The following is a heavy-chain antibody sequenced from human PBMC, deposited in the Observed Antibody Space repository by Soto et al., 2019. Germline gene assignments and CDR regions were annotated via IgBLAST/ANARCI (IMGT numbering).Heavy chain of an antibody. Sequence: EVQLVESGGGLVKPGGSLRLSCAASGFTFSSYSMNWVRQAPGKGLEWVSSISSSSSYIYYADSVKGRFTISRDNAKNSLYLQMNSLRAEDTAVYYCARDALGDDGQFFDYWGQGTLVTVSS. CDR2: ISSSSSYI. J-gene: IGHJ4*02. CDR3: ARDALGDDGQFFDY. D-gene: IGHD1-1*01. CDR1: GFTFSSYS. V-gene: IGHV3-21*01.